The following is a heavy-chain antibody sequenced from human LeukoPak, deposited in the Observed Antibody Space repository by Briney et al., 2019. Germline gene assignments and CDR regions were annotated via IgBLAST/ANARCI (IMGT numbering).Heavy chain of an antibody. D-gene: IGHD6-19*01. V-gene: IGHV3-23*01. J-gene: IGHJ4*02. CDR3: AKAPSIAVAGMYFDY. CDR1: GFTFSNYG. CDR2: ISGSGTIT. Sequence: PGGSLRLSCAASGFTFSNYGMNWVRQAPGKGLEWVSVISGSGTITYYADSVKGRFTISRDNSKNTLYLEMNSLRAEDTAVYYCAKAPSIAVAGMYFDYWGQGTLVTVSS.